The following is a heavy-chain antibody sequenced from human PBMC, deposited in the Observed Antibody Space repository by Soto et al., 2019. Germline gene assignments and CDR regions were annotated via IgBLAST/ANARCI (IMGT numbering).Heavy chain of an antibody. Sequence: QVQLVQSGPEVKKPGASVKVSCKTSGYVYISYGISWVRQAPGHGLEWVGWISAYTGKADYAQKFQGRVTMTTETSTSTALLELRSLRSDDTAVYYCARDQRYYGSGSYYSDSWGQGTLVTVSS. J-gene: IGHJ4*02. CDR3: ARDQRYYGSGSYYSDS. CDR2: ISAYTGKA. CDR1: GYVYISYG. V-gene: IGHV1-18*04. D-gene: IGHD3-10*01.